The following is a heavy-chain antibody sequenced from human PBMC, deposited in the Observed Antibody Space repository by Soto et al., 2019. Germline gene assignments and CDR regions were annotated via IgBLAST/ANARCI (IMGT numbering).Heavy chain of an antibody. D-gene: IGHD4-17*01. V-gene: IGHV3-13*01. CDR3: ARGGVGDYYYYYYMDV. CDR1: GFTFSSYD. CDR2: IGTAGDT. Sequence: TGGSLILSCAASGFTFSSYDMHWVRQATGKGLEWVSAIGTAGDTYYPGSVKGRFTISRENAKNSLYLQMNSLRAGDTAVYYCARGGVGDYYYYYYMDVWGKGTTVTVSS. J-gene: IGHJ6*03.